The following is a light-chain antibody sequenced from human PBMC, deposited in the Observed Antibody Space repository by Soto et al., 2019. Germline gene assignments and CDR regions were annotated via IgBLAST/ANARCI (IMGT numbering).Light chain of an antibody. CDR3: SSYTSSSTLWV. V-gene: IGLV2-14*01. Sequence: QSVLTQPASVSGSPGQSITISCTGTSSDVRGYNYVSWYQQHPGKAPKLMIYEVSNRPSGVSNRFSGSKSGNTASLTISGLQAEDEADYYCSSYTSSSTLWVFGGGTKLTVL. CDR1: SSDVRGYNY. J-gene: IGLJ3*02. CDR2: EVS.